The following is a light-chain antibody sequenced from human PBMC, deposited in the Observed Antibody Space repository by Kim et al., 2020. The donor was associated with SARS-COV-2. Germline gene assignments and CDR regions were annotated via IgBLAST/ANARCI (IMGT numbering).Light chain of an antibody. CDR2: RDT. CDR3: QVWDSSTVV. J-gene: IGLJ2*01. Sequence: SVALGQTARINCGGNNIGSKNVHWYQQKPGQAPVLVIYRDTNRPSGIPERFSGSNSGKTATLTISRAQAGDEADYFCQVWDSSTVVFGGGTQLTVL. V-gene: IGLV3-9*01. CDR1: NIGSKN.